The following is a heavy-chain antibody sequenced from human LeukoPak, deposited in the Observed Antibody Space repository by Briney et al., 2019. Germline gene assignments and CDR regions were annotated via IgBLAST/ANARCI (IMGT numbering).Heavy chain of an antibody. V-gene: IGHV3-23*01. CDR1: GFTFTTYA. D-gene: IGHD3-9*01. CDR3: AKFYDILTGYFDH. Sequence: GSLRLSCAASGFTFTTYAMGWVRQSPGKGLEWVSSISGGGGGTYYAEFVKGRFTISRDNSKNTLYLQMNSLRAEDTAVYYCAKFYDILTGYFDHWGQGTLVTVSS. J-gene: IGHJ4*02. CDR2: ISGGGGGT.